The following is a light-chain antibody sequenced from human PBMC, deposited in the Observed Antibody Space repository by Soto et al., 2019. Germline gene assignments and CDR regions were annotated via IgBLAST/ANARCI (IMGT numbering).Light chain of an antibody. CDR2: SNN. CDR1: SSNIGAGYD. V-gene: IGLV1-44*01. Sequence: QSVLTQPPSVSGAPGQRVTISCTGSSSNIGAGYDVHWYQQLPGTAPKLLIYSNNQRPSGVPDRFSGSKSGTSASLAISGLQSEDDADYYCAAWDDSLNGPCVVFGGGTKLTVL. CDR3: AAWDDSLNGPCVV. J-gene: IGLJ2*01.